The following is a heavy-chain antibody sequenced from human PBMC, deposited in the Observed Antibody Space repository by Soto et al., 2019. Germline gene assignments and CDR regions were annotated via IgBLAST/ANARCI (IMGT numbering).Heavy chain of an antibody. CDR2: IYYSGST. J-gene: IGHJ5*02. CDR1: GGSISSYY. D-gene: IGHD3-9*01. Sequence: PSETLSLTCTVSGGSISSYYWSWIRQPPGKGLEWIGYIYYSGSTNYNPSLKSRVTISVDTSKNQFSLKLSSVTAADTAVYYCARSLGYDILTGYRNWFDPWGQGTLVTVSS. CDR3: ARSLGYDILTGYRNWFDP. V-gene: IGHV4-59*01.